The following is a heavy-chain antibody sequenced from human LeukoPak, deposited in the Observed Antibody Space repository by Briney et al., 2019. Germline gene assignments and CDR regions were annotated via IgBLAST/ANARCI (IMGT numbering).Heavy chain of an antibody. CDR3: ARLPMAMGVFDY. D-gene: IGHD3-10*01. V-gene: IGHV4-39*01. CDR1: GGSINSSSSYY. CDR2: IYYSGST. J-gene: IGHJ4*02. Sequence: SETLSLTCAVSGGSINSSSSYYWGWIRQPPGKGLEWIGSIYYSGSTYHNPSLKSRVTISVDTSKNQFSLELSSVTAADTAVYYCARLPMAMGVFDYWGQGTLVTVSS.